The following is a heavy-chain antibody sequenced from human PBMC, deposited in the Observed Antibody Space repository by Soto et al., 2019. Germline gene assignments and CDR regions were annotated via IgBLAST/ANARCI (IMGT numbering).Heavy chain of an antibody. CDR1: GRIFSSFP. V-gene: IGHV1-69*06. CDR3: ARVGSRDAYNYVLDH. J-gene: IGHJ1*01. D-gene: IGHD5-18*01. CDR2: VISASGSV. Sequence: QVHVVQSGAEVKKPGSSVKISCKASGRIFSSFPTSWVRQVPGQGLEWMGGVISASGSVTYAPKFQGRVTITAVNSAGIGYMELTSLTSEDTAIYYCARVGSRDAYNYVLDHWGPGTMVTVSS.